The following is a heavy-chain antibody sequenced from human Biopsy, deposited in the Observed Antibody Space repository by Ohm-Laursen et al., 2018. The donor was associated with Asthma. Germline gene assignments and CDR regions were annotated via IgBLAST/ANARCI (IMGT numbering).Heavy chain of an antibody. Sequence: PSNTLSLTCAVSGGSLTSAYWSWVRQYPEKGLEWIGYIYYSGTTVYNPSLKSRVSMSVDTSKNQVSLKLSSVTAADTAVYYRAREKAYGSGSLYGMDVWGHGTTVTVSS. CDR2: IYYSGTT. CDR3: AREKAYGSGSLYGMDV. J-gene: IGHJ6*02. CDR1: GGSLTSAY. D-gene: IGHD3-10*01. V-gene: IGHV4-31*11.